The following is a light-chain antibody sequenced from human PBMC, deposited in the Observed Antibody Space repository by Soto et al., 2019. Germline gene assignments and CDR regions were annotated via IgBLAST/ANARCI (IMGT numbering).Light chain of an antibody. CDR3: QQSYSNYRT. CDR2: AAS. J-gene: IGKJ1*01. Sequence: DIQMTQSPSSLSASVGDRVTITCRASQSISSFVNWYQYKPGKAPKLLIYAASSLQSGVPSRFSGSGSGTDFTLTISSLQPEDFATYYCQQSYSNYRTFGQGTKVEIK. V-gene: IGKV1-39*01. CDR1: QSISSF.